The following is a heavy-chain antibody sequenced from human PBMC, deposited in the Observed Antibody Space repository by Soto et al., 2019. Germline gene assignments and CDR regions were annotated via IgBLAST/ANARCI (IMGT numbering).Heavy chain of an antibody. CDR2: ISSSSSYI. CDR3: TAGLNYYGSGSYGYYFDY. CDR1: GFTFSSYS. D-gene: IGHD3-10*01. J-gene: IGHJ4*02. Sequence: EVQLVESGGGLVKPGGSLRLSCAASGFTFSSYSMNWVRQAPGKGLEWVSSISSSSSYIYYADSVKGRFTISRDNAKNSLYLQRNSLRAEDTAVYYCTAGLNYYGSGSYGYYFDYWGQGTLVTVSS. V-gene: IGHV3-21*01.